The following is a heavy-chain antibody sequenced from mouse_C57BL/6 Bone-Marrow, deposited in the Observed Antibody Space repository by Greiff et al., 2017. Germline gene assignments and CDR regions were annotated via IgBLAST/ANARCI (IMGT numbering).Heavy chain of an antibody. CDR3: ARSGILYAMDY. D-gene: IGHD1-1*01. Sequence: QVQLQQSGAELVRPGTSVKMSCKASGYTFTNYWIGWAKQRPGHGLEWIGDIYPGGGYTNYNEKFKGKATLTADKSSSTAYMQFSSLTSEDSAIYYCARSGILYAMDYWGQGTSVTVSS. V-gene: IGHV1-63*01. J-gene: IGHJ4*01. CDR1: GYTFTNYW. CDR2: IYPGGGYT.